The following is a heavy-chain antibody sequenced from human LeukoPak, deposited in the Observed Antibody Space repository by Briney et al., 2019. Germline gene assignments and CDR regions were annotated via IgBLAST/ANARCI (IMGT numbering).Heavy chain of an antibody. CDR2: IYYSGST. J-gene: IGHJ5*02. D-gene: IGHD2-21*02. V-gene: IGHV4-59*01. CDR3: ATPRAYCGGDCYFDP. Sequence: SETLSLTCTVSGDFISSYYCSWIRQPPGKGLEWLGQIYYSGSTNYNPSLKSRVTISIDTSRSQFSLKLSSVTAADTAVYYCATPRAYCGGDCYFDPWARVTWSPSPQ. CDR1: GDFISSYY.